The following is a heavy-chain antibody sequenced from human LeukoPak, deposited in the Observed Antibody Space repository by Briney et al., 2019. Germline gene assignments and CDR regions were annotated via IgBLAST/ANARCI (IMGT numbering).Heavy chain of an antibody. CDR2: IYYSGST. V-gene: IGHV4-59*01. CDR3: ARDLGSGYLDY. CDR1: GGSISSYY. D-gene: IGHD2-15*01. J-gene: IGHJ4*02. Sequence: PSETLSLTCAVSGGSISSYYWSWIRQPPGKGLEWIGYIYYSGSTNYNPSPKSRVTISVDTSKNQFSLKLSSVTAADTAVYYCARDLGSGYLDYWGQGTLVTVSS.